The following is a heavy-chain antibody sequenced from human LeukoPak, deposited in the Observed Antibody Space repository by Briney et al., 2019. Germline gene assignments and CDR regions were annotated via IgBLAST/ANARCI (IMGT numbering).Heavy chain of an antibody. V-gene: IGHV4-39*01. D-gene: IGHD3-3*02. CDR3: ARQGGAFLEWFTGDVGYFDY. CDR1: GGSISSSSYY. Sequence: SETLSLTCTVSGGSISSSSYYWGWIRQPPGKGLEWIGSIYYSGSTYYNPSLKSRVTISVDTSKNQFSLKLSSVTAADTAVYYCARQGGAFLEWFTGDVGYFDYWGQGTLVTVSS. J-gene: IGHJ4*02. CDR2: IYYSGST.